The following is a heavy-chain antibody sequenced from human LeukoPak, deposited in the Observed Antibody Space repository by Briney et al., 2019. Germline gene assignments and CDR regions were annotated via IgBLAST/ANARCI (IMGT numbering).Heavy chain of an antibody. CDR1: GFTFSSYS. CDR2: ISSSSSYI. J-gene: IGHJ6*02. Sequence: PGGSLMLSCAASGFTFSSYSMNWVRQAPGKGLEWVSSISSSSSYIYYADSVKGRFTISRDNAKNSLYLQMNSLRAEDTAVYYCAREIMEEATGMDFWGQGTTVTVSS. V-gene: IGHV3-21*01. CDR3: AREIMEEATGMDF. D-gene: IGHD3-16*01.